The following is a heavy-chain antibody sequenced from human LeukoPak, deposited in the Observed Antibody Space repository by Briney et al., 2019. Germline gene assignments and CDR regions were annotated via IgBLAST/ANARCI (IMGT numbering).Heavy chain of an antibody. J-gene: IGHJ3*02. Sequence: SETLSLTCAVSGGSFSGYYWSWIRQPPGKGLEWIGEINHSGSTNYNPSLKRRVTISVDTSKNQFSLKLSSVTAADTAVYYCAGSSTSFDAFDIWGQGTMVTVSS. D-gene: IGHD2-2*01. CDR2: INHSGST. CDR3: AGSSTSFDAFDI. CDR1: GGSFSGYY. V-gene: IGHV4-34*01.